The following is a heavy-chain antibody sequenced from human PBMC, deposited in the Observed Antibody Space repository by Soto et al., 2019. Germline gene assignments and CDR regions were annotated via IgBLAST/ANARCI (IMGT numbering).Heavy chain of an antibody. CDR2: INHSGNT. CDR3: ARGKYGDSDAFDI. Sequence: QVQLQQWGAGLLKPSETLSLTCAVYGGSFSGYYWSWIRQPPGKGLEWIGEINHSGNTNYNPSLKSRVTISVDTSKNQFSLKLSSVTAADTAVYYCARGKYGDSDAFDIWGQGTMVTVSS. D-gene: IGHD4-17*01. V-gene: IGHV4-34*01. J-gene: IGHJ3*02. CDR1: GGSFSGYY.